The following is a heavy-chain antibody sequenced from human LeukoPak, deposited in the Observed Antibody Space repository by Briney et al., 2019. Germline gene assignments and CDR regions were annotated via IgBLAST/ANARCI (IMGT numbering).Heavy chain of an antibody. D-gene: IGHD4-11*01. Sequence: SVKVSCKASGGTFSSYAISWVRQAPGQGLEWMGRIIPIHGIANYAQKFQGRVTITADKSTSTAYMELSSLTSEDTAVYYYVAMSTVTTWNYFDYWGQGTLVTVSS. CDR1: GGTFSSYA. CDR3: VAMSTVTTWNYFDY. CDR2: IIPIHGIA. J-gene: IGHJ4*02. V-gene: IGHV1-69*04.